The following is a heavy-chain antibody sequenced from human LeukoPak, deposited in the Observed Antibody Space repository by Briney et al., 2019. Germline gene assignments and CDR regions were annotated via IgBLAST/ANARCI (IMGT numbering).Heavy chain of an antibody. D-gene: IGHD3-10*01. CDR1: GGSISSYY. Sequence: PSETLSLTCTVSGGSISSYYWSWIRQPAGKGLEWIGRIYTSGSTNYNPSLKSRVTMSADTSKNQFSLKLSSVTAADTAIYYCARGGYYGSGNDFRFDPWGQGTLVTVSS. V-gene: IGHV4-4*07. CDR3: ARGGYYGSGNDFRFDP. CDR2: IYTSGST. J-gene: IGHJ5*02.